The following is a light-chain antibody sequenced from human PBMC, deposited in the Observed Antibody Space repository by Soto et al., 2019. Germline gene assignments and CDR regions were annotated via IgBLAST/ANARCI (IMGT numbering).Light chain of an antibody. CDR2: VAS. CDR3: QQSHSLPRT. J-gene: IGKJ1*01. CDR1: QGISIY. Sequence: DVQLTQTPSSLSASVGDRVTITCRASQGISIYLNWYHQRPGKAPKLLMYVASTLQSGVPSRFSGSGSGTDFTLTLSSLQPEYFGTYYCQQSHSLPRTFGQETKVEIK. V-gene: IGKV1-39*01.